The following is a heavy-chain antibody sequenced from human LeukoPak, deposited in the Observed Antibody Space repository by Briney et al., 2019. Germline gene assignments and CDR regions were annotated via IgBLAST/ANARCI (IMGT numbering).Heavy chain of an antibody. V-gene: IGHV1-46*03. D-gene: IGHD3-3*01. CDR2: INPSGGST. CDR1: GYTFTSYY. CDR3: ARAVTIFGVVIIGLDY. Sequence: GASVKVSWKASGYTFTSYYMHWVRQAPGQGLEWMGIINPSGGSTSYAQKFQGRVTMTRDTSTSTVYMELSSLRSEDTAVYYCARAVTIFGVVIIGLDYWGQGTLVTVSS. J-gene: IGHJ4*02.